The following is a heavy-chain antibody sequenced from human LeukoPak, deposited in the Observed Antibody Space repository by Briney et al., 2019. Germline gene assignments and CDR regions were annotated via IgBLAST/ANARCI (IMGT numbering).Heavy chain of an antibody. D-gene: IGHD4-23*01. Sequence: KPSETLSLTCAVSGVSISSSSSICWTWVRQPPGEGLEWIGEIYHNGATNYNPSLKSRVTLLLDKSKNQFSLRLNSVTAADTAVYYCARNGGNSDYDYWGQGTLVTVSA. CDR1: GVSISSSSSIC. CDR3: ARNGGNSDYDY. J-gene: IGHJ4*02. CDR2: IYHNGAT. V-gene: IGHV4-4*02.